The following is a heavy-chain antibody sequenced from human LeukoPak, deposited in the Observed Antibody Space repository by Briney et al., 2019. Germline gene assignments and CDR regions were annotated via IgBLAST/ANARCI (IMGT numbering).Heavy chain of an antibody. Sequence: GGSLRLSCAASGFTFSSYSMNWVRQAPGKGLEWVSSISSCSSYIYYADSVKGRFTISRDNAKNSLYLQMNSLRAEDTAVYYCARYYYDSSGPTGGGQGTLVTVSS. CDR1: GFTFSSYS. V-gene: IGHV3-21*01. CDR3: ARYYYDSSGPTG. CDR2: ISSCSSYI. D-gene: IGHD3-22*01. J-gene: IGHJ4*02.